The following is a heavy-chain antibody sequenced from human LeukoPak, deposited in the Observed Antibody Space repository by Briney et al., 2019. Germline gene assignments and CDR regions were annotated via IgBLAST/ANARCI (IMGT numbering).Heavy chain of an antibody. CDR1: GDSISGYY. V-gene: IGHV4-4*08. J-gene: IGHJ4*02. Sequence: PSETLSLTCTVSGDSISGYYWSWIRQPPGKGLEWIAYMYTSGSTNYNPSLKSRVTISVDTSKNQFYLNLSSVTAADTAVYYCARRYYYNLGSFPFDFWGQGTLVTVSS. D-gene: IGHD3-10*01. CDR3: ARRYYYNLGSFPFDF. CDR2: MYTSGST.